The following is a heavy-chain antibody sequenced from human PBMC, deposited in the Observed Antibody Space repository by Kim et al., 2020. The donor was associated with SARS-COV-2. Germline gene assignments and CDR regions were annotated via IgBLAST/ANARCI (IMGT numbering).Heavy chain of an antibody. CDR1: GFTFSSYA. Sequence: GGSLRLSCAASGFTFSSYAMHWVRQAPGKGLEWVAVISYDGSNKYYAYSVKGRFTIARDNYKNTLYLQMNSLRAEDTAVYYCARDNLGCSSTSCWRSAFDIWGQGTMVNVSS. D-gene: IGHD2-2*01. V-gene: IGHV3-30-3*01. J-gene: IGHJ3*02. CDR2: ISYDGSNK. CDR3: ARDNLGCSSTSCWRSAFDI.